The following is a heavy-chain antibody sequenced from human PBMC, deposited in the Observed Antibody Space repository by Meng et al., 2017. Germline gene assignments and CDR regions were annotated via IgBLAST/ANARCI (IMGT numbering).Heavy chain of an antibody. Sequence: VQRWASWAEVKKPGASVKVYCKASGYTFTSYAMHWVRQAPGQRLEWMGWINAGNGNTKYSQKFQGRVTITRDTSASTAYMELSSLRSEDTAVYYCARDKLKTFDPWGQGTLVTVSS. V-gene: IGHV1-3*01. J-gene: IGHJ5*02. CDR1: GYTFTSYA. CDR2: INAGNGNT. CDR3: ARDKLKTFDP.